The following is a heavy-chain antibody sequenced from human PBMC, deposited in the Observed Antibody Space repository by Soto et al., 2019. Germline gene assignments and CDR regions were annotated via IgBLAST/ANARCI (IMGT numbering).Heavy chain of an antibody. CDR1: GYTFTSYY. CDR3: ATDHYVILTGFDY. D-gene: IGHD3-9*01. V-gene: IGHV1-46*01. Sequence: QVQLVQSGAEVKKPGASVKVSCKASGYTFTSYYMHWVRQAPGQGLEWMGIINPSGGSTSYAQKFQGRVTMTRDTSTSTVYMELSSLRSEDTSVYYCATDHYVILTGFDYWGQGTLVTVSS. J-gene: IGHJ4*02. CDR2: INPSGGST.